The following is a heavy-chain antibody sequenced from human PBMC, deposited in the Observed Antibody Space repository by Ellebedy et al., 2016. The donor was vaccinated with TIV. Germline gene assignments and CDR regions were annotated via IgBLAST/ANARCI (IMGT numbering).Heavy chain of an antibody. J-gene: IGHJ5*02. CDR2: IYHSGST. D-gene: IGHD6-19*01. CDR1: GYSISSGYY. V-gene: IGHV4-38-2*02. CDR3: ASPTLAVAGTENWFDP. Sequence: SETLSLTXTVSGYSISSGYYWGWIRQPPGKGLEWIGSIYHSGSTYYNPSLKSRVTISVDTSKNQFSLKLSSVTAADTALYYCASPTLAVAGTENWFDPWGQGTLVTVSS.